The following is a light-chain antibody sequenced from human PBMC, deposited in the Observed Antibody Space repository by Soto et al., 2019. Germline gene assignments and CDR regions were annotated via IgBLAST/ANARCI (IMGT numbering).Light chain of an antibody. CDR3: QQYDAWPLT. V-gene: IGKV3-15*01. J-gene: IGKJ4*01. Sequence: ETVMTQSPAALSVSPGERATLSCRASHSVSSNLAWYQQKPDQAPRLLIHGASTRATGVPARFSGSGSGTEFTLSISSLQSEDFAVYYCQQYDAWPLTFGGGTKVEIK. CDR2: GAS. CDR1: HSVSSN.